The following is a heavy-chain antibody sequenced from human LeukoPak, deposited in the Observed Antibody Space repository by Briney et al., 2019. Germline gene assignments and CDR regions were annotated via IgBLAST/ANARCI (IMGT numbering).Heavy chain of an antibody. D-gene: IGHD3-3*01. J-gene: IGHJ3*02. V-gene: IGHV1-2*02. CDR2: MNPNSGGT. Sequence: ASVKVSCKASGYTFTGYYMHCVRQSPGQGLDWMGWMNPNSGGTNYAQKVEGRVTMTRDTSISTAYMALSGMKSDDPAMYYCARIRSLESTYYDFRSGLHTGSAFDIWGQGTMVTISS. CDR1: GYTFTGYY. CDR3: ARIRSLESTYYDFRSGLHTGSAFDI.